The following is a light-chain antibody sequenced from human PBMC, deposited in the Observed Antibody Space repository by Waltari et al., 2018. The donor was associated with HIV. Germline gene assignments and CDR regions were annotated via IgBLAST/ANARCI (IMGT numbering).Light chain of an antibody. Sequence: QSVLTQAPSVSGAPGQRVTISCSGSSSNIGAGYDVPWYQQRPGTAPKLLIYGDTNRPSGVPDRFSGSKSGTSASLVITGLQAEDEADYYCQSFDSSLSSSVVFGGGTKLTVL. J-gene: IGLJ2*01. CDR2: GDT. CDR3: QSFDSSLSSSVV. V-gene: IGLV1-40*01. CDR1: SSNIGAGYD.